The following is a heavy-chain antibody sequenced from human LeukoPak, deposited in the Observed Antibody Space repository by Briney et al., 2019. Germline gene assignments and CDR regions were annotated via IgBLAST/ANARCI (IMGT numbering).Heavy chain of an antibody. V-gene: IGHV3-9*01. Sequence: PGGSLRLSCAASGFTFDDYATHWVRQAPGKGLEWVSGISWNSGSIGYADSVKGRFTISRDNAKNSLYLQMNSLRAEDTALYYCAKDRDYNWNSHFDYWGQGTLVTVSS. CDR3: AKDRDYNWNSHFDY. CDR2: ISWNSGSI. D-gene: IGHD1-7*01. CDR1: GFTFDDYA. J-gene: IGHJ4*02.